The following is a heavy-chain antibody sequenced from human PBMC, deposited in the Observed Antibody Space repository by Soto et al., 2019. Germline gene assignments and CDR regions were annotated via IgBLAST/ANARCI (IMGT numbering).Heavy chain of an antibody. CDR3: ARTHYGDYEWEGWFDP. Sequence: PSETLSLTCTVSGGSISSGEYYLSWIRQPPGKGLEWIGYIYYSGSTYYNPSLKSRVTISVDTSKNQFSLKLSSVTAADTAVYYCARTHYGDYEWEGWFDPWGQGTLVTVSS. D-gene: IGHD4-17*01. CDR2: IYYSGST. V-gene: IGHV4-30-4*01. J-gene: IGHJ5*02. CDR1: GGSISSGEYY.